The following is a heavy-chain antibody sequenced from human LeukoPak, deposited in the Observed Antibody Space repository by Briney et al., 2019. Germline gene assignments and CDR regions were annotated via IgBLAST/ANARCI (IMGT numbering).Heavy chain of an antibody. V-gene: IGHV1-46*01. J-gene: IGHJ4*02. CDR2: INPSGGST. D-gene: IGHD3-22*01. CDR1: GYTFTSYG. Sequence: ASVKVSCKASGYTFTSYGISWVRQAPGQGLEWMGIINPSGGSTSYAQKFQGRVTMTRDTSTSTVYMELSSLRSEDTAVYYCARGGPRYYYDSSGPCDWGQGTLVTVSS. CDR3: ARGGPRYYYDSSGPCD.